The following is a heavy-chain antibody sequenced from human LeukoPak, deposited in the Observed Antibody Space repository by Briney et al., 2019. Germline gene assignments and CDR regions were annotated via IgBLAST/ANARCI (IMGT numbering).Heavy chain of an antibody. CDR1: GFTFTSSA. CDR2: TVVGSGNT. J-gene: IGHJ4*02. CDR3: AADYGSGSYVDFDY. D-gene: IGHD3-10*01. Sequence: GTSVKVSCKASGFTFTSSAVQWVRQARGQRLEWIGWTVVGSGNTNYAQKFQERVTITRDMSTSTAYMELSSLRSEDTAVYYCAADYGSGSYVDFDYWGQGTLVTVSS. V-gene: IGHV1-58*01.